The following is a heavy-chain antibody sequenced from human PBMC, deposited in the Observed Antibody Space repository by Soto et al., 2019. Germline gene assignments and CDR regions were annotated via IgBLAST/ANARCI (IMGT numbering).Heavy chain of an antibody. CDR3: ARDSRTVAARPIGDY. V-gene: IGHV1-18*01. CDR2: ISAYNGNT. D-gene: IGHD6-6*01. Sequence: ASVKVSCKATGYTFTSYGISWVRQAPGQGLEWMGWISAYNGNTNYAQMLQGRVTMTTDTSTSTAYMELRSLRSDDTAVCYCARDSRTVAARPIGDYWGQGTLVTVSS. CDR1: GYTFTSYG. J-gene: IGHJ4*02.